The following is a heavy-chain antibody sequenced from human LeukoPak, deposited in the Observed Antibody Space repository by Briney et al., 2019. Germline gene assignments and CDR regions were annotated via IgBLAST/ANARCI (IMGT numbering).Heavy chain of an antibody. CDR3: AREEATMVRGVFSY. CDR2: IYTSGST. CDR1: GGSISSGSYY. Sequence: PSQTLSRTCTVSGGSISSGSYYWSWIRQPAGKGLEWIGRIYTSGSTNYNPSLKSRVTISVDTSKNQFSLKLSSVTAADTAVYYCAREEATMVRGVFSYWGQGTLVTVSS. D-gene: IGHD3-10*01. V-gene: IGHV4-61*02. J-gene: IGHJ4*02.